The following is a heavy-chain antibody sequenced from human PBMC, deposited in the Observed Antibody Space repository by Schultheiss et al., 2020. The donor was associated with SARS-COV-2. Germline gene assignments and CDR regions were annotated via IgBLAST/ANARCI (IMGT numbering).Heavy chain of an antibody. CDR1: GGSFSGYY. CDR3: AGRDGYNRAYDY. D-gene: IGHD5-24*01. V-gene: IGHV4-59*06. J-gene: IGHJ4*02. Sequence: SETLSLTCAVYGGSFSGYYWSWIRQPPGKGLEWIGYIYYSGSTYYNPSLKSRVTISVDMSKSQFSLNLSSVTAADTAVYYCAGRDGYNRAYDYWGQGTLVTVSS. CDR2: IYYSGST.